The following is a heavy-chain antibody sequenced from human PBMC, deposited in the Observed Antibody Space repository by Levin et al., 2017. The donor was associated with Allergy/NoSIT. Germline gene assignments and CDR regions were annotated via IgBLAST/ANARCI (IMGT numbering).Heavy chain of an antibody. V-gene: IGHV1-2*06. J-gene: IGHJ5*02. CDR1: GYPFTGFY. Sequence: PGESLKISCQASGYPFTGFYLHWVRQAPGHGLEWVGRIHPNSGGTDYAQKFQGRVTVTRDTSIDTAFMVLTRLQPDDTAVYYCARGEGYTYGLDLWGQGTLVTVSS. D-gene: IGHD5-18*01. CDR3: ARGEGYTYGLDL. CDR2: IHPNSGGT.